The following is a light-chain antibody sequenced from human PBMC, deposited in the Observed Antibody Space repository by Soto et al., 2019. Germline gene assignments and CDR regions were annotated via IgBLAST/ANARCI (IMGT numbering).Light chain of an antibody. CDR3: QQYGSSPWT. CDR2: DAS. J-gene: IGKJ1*01. CDR1: QSISTY. V-gene: IGKV3-20*01. Sequence: EIVLTQSPATLSLSPGESATLSCRASQSISTYLAWYQQKPGQAPRLLIYDASKRITGIPARFSGSGSGTDFTLTISRLEPEDFAVYDGQQYGSSPWTFGQGTKVDIK.